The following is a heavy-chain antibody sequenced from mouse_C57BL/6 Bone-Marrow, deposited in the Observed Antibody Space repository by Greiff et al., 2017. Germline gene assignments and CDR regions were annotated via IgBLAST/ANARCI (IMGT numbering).Heavy chain of an antibody. J-gene: IGHJ3*01. D-gene: IGHD5-1*01. CDR1: GFTFSSYA. Sequence: EVQGVESGGGLVKPGGSLKLSCAASGFTFSSYAMSWVRQTPEKRLEWVATISDGGSYTYYPDNVKGRFTNSRDNAKNNLYLQMSHLKSEDTAMYYCARDRGEYPWCSYWGQGTLVTVSA. CDR2: ISDGGSYT. CDR3: ARDRGEYPWCSY. V-gene: IGHV5-4*01.